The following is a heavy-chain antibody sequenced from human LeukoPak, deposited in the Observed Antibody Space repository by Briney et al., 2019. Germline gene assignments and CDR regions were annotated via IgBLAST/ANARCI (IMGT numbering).Heavy chain of an antibody. CDR1: GFTFSAYT. J-gene: IGHJ6*03. CDR2: IISNGAST. V-gene: IGHV3-64*02. Sequence: PGGSLRLSCAASGFTFSAYTIHWVRQAPGRRLESVSAIISNGASTYYADSVKGRFTISRDNSKNTLYLQMDSLRTEDMAVYYCARVKMGATISDYYYYYMDVWGKGTTVTVSS. CDR3: ARVKMGATISDYYYYYMDV. D-gene: IGHD1-26*01.